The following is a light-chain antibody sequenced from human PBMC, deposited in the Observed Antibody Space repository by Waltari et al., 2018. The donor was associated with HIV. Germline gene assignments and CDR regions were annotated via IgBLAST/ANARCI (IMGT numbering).Light chain of an antibody. CDR2: DAS. CDR3: HQYRSLPVT. V-gene: IGKV1-33*01. Sequence: DTQMTQSPSSLSASVGDRVTITCQASHDISRSLSWFQQKTGKAPRLLISDASILQSGVPSRFSGSGSGTHFTFTISSLQPEDIATYYCHQYRSLPVTVGGGTKVGI. CDR1: HDISRS. J-gene: IGKJ4*01.